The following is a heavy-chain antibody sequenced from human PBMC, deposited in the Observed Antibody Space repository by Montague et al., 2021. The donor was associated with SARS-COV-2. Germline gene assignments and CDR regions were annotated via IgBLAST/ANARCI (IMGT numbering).Heavy chain of an antibody. CDR3: AKGAQWYSTSYCEY. J-gene: IGHJ4*02. D-gene: IGHD2-2*01. CDR1: GFTFSSYS. Sequence: SLRLSCAASGFTFSSYSMSWVRQAPGKGLEWVSGISGSGSGTYYAVSVKGRFTISRDNSKNTLYLQMNSLRAEDPALYYCAKGAQWYSTSYCEYWGQGSLVTVSS. CDR2: ISGSGSGT. V-gene: IGHV3-23*01.